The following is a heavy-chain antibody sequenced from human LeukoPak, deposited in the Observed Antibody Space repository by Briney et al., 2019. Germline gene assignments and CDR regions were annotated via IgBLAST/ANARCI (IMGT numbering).Heavy chain of an antibody. V-gene: IGHV3-48*03. J-gene: IGHJ4*02. CDR2: ISSRGGTI. CDR1: GFTFSNYE. Sequence: GGSLRLSCAASGFTFSNYEMNWVRQAPGKGLEWVSSISSRGGTIYYADSVKGRFTISRDNAENSLYLQMNSLRAEDTAVYYCARVHCDSTRCNGVDCWGQGTLVTVSS. CDR3: ARVHCDSTRCNGVDC. D-gene: IGHD2-2*01.